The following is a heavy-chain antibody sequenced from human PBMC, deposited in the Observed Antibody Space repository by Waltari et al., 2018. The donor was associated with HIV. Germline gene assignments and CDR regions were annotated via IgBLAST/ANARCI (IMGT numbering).Heavy chain of an antibody. D-gene: IGHD1-1*01. CDR2: ISGSGGGT. Sequence: EVQLLESGGGLVQPGGSLRLSCAASGFTFNSYAMSWVRQAPGKGLEWVSSISGSGGGTNYADSVKGRFTISRDTSNNILYLQMSTLRAEDTAVYYCAKGGAYDWRAYFDFWGQGALVTVSS. CDR3: AKGGAYDWRAYFDF. V-gene: IGHV3-23*01. CDR1: GFTFNSYA. J-gene: IGHJ4*02.